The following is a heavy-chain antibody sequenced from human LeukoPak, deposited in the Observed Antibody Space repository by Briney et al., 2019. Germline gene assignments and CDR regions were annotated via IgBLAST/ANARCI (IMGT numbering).Heavy chain of an antibody. CDR1: GGSISSYY. CDR2: IYYIGST. CDR3: ARGGTAVIAPYAFDI. Sequence: SETLSLTCTVSGGSISSYYWSWIRQPPGKGLEWIGYIYYIGSTNCNPSVKSRVAMSVDTSKKQFSLKLSSLTAADTAVYYCARGGTAVIAPYAFDIWGQGTMVTVSS. D-gene: IGHD4-23*01. J-gene: IGHJ3*02. V-gene: IGHV4-59*01.